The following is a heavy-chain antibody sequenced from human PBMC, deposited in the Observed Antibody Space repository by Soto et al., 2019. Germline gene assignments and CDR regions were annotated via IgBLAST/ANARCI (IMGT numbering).Heavy chain of an antibody. J-gene: IGHJ4*02. CDR1: SFTFIDFY. CDR2: INAKNGGT. D-gene: IGHD2-8*01. V-gene: IGHV1-2*02. Sequence: ASLKVSCKASSFTFIDFYIHWLRQAPGQGLEWMGWINAKNGGTRYAEKFQDRVTLTRDRSVRTAYLELQRLRSDDTAVYYCGRSNCTDGICYTEVIHSWGQGALVTVAS. CDR3: GRSNCTDGICYTEVIHS.